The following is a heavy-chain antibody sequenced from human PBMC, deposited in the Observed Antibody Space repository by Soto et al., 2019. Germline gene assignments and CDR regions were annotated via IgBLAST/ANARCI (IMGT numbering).Heavy chain of an antibody. CDR2: IIPIFGTA. D-gene: IGHD2-15*01. V-gene: IGHV1-69*13. Sequence: ASVKVSCKASGGTFSSYAISWVRQAPGQGLEWMGGIIPIFGTANYAQKFQGRVTITADESTSTAYMELSSLRSEDTAVYYCARGNVVVVAATNYYHGMDVWGQGTTVTVSS. CDR3: ARGNVVVVAATNYYHGMDV. CDR1: GGTFSSYA. J-gene: IGHJ6*02.